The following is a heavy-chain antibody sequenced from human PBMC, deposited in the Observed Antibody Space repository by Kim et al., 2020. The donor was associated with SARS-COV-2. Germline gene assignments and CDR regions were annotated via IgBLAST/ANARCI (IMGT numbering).Heavy chain of an antibody. V-gene: IGHV4-34*01. CDR3: ARGRGARHYYGSVSWYDP. J-gene: IGHJ5*02. CDR1: GGSFSGYY. CDR2: INHGGST. D-gene: IGHD3-10*01. Sequence: SETLSLTCAVYGGSFSGYYWSWIRQPPGKGLEWIGEINHGGSTNYNPSLKSRVTISVDTSKNQFSLKLSSVTAADTAVYYCARGRGARHYYGSVSWYDPWGPGDLVTVSS.